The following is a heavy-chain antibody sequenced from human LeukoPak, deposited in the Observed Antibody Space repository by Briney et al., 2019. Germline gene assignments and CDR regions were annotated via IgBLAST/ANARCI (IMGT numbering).Heavy chain of an antibody. CDR2: ISSSGSTI. CDR1: GFTFSDYY. J-gene: IGHJ5*02. V-gene: IGHV3-11*01. Sequence: GGSLRLSCAASGFTFSDYYMSWIRQAPGKGLEWVSYISSSGSTIYYADSVKGRFTISRDNAKNSLYLQMNSLRAEDTAVYYCARDNSVGGIAWWFDPWGQGTLVTVSS. D-gene: IGHD1-26*01. CDR3: ARDNSVGGIAWWFDP.